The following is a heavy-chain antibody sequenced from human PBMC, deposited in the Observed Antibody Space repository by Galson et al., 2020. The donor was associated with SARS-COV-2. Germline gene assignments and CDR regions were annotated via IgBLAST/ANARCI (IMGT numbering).Heavy chain of an antibody. Sequence: GESLKISCAASGFTFSSYGMHWVRQAPGKGLEWVAVIWYDGSNKYYADSVKGRFTISRDNSKNTLYLQMNSLSAEDTAVYYCATAAAGYYYYGMDGWGQGTTVTVSS. CDR1: GFTFSSYG. CDR3: ATAAAGYYYYGMDG. J-gene: IGHJ6*02. V-gene: IGHV3-33*01. CDR2: IWYDGSNK. D-gene: IGHD6-13*01.